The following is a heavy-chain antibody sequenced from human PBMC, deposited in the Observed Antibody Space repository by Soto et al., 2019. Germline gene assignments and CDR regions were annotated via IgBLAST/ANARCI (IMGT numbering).Heavy chain of an antibody. D-gene: IGHD3-22*01. CDR3: ASIPYDTSGLGAYDI. J-gene: IGHJ3*02. CDR2: IYYSGST. V-gene: IGHV4-31*03. CDR1: GGSISSGCYY. Sequence: QVQLQESSPGLVKPSQTLSLTCTVSGGSISSGCYYWSWIRQHPGKGLEWIGYIYYSGSTYYNPSLKSRVTISVDTSKHQCSLKLSSVTAADTAVYYCASIPYDTSGLGAYDIWRQGTMLTVSS.